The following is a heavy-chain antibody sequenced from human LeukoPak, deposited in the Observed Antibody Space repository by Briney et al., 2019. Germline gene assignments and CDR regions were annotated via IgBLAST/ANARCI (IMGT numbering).Heavy chain of an antibody. V-gene: IGHV1-46*01. CDR3: ARADGSGSFYGMDV. J-gene: IGHJ6*02. Sequence: ASVKVSCKASGYSFTSYYLHWVRQAPGQGLEWMGIINPKGGTTTYAQQFQGRVTMTRDTSTSTAYMELSSLTSEDTAVYYCARADGSGSFYGMDVWGQGTTVTVSS. D-gene: IGHD3-10*01. CDR2: INPKGGTT. CDR1: GYSFTSYY.